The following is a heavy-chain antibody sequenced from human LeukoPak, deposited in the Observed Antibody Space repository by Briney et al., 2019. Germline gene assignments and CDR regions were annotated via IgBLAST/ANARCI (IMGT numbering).Heavy chain of an antibody. CDR3: ARQGTRTSYYYYYMDV. CDR2: IYPGDSDT. D-gene: IGHD2-2*01. Sequence: GESLKISCKGSGYSFTSYWIGWVRQMPGKGLEWMGIIYPGDSDTRYSPSFQGQVTISADKSISTAYLQWSSLKASDTAMYYCARQGTRTSYYYYYMDVWGKGTTVTVSS. V-gene: IGHV5-51*01. J-gene: IGHJ6*03. CDR1: GYSFTSYW.